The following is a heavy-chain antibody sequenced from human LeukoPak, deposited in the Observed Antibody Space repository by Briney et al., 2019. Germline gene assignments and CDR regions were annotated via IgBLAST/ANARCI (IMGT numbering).Heavy chain of an antibody. J-gene: IGHJ5*02. D-gene: IGHD3-22*01. V-gene: IGHV4-61*02. CDR2: IYTSGST. Sequence: SETLSLTCTVSGGSISSCSYDWSWIRQPAVKGLEWIGRIYTSGSTNYNPSLKSRVTISVDTSKNQFSLKLSSVTAADTAVYYCARALYYYDSSGYGGLDPWGQGTLVTVSS. CDR1: GGSISSCSYD. CDR3: ARALYYYDSSGYGGLDP.